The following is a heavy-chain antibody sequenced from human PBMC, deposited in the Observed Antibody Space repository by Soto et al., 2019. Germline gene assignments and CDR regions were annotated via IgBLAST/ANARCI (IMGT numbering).Heavy chain of an antibody. CDR2: ISGSGGST. CDR3: AKPDDFWSGFVFTY. D-gene: IGHD3-3*01. V-gene: IGHV3-23*01. Sequence: PGWSLRLSCAASGFTFSSYAMSWVRQAPGKGLEWVSAISGSGGSTYYADSVKGRFTISRDNSKNTLYLQMNSLRAEDTAVYYCAKPDDFWSGFVFTYWGQGTLVTVSA. J-gene: IGHJ4*02. CDR1: GFTFSSYA.